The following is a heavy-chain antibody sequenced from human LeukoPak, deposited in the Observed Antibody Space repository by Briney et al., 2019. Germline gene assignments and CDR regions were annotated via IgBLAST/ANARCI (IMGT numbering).Heavy chain of an antibody. CDR1: GGSISSYY. V-gene: IGHV4-59*01. Sequence: SETLSLTCTVSGGSISSYYWSWIRQLPGKGLEWIGYIYYSGSTNYNPSLKSRVTISVDTSKNQFSLKLSSVTAADTAVYYCATASRAQWGWFDPWGQGTLVTVSS. CDR3: ATASRAQWGWFDP. J-gene: IGHJ5*02. D-gene: IGHD3-16*01. CDR2: IYYSGST.